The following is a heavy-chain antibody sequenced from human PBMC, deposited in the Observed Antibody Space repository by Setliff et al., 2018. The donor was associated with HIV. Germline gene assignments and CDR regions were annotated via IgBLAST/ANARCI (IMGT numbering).Heavy chain of an antibody. J-gene: IGHJ5*02. Sequence: GGSLRLSCAASGFSFSNFWMHWVRQAPGKGLEWVASISPDGNRNHCVGSVKGGFTASRDNAKSSLYLQRNSLRDEDTAVCYFARVLLRTNAVYGVVSNQFDPWGQGTLVTVSS. CDR3: ARVLLRTNAVYGVVSNQFDP. D-gene: IGHD2-8*01. CDR1: GFSFSNFW. CDR2: ISPDGNRN. V-gene: IGHV3-7*03.